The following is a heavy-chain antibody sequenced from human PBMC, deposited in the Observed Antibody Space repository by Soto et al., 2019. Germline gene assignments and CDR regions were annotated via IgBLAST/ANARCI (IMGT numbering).Heavy chain of an antibody. V-gene: IGHV1-8*01. D-gene: IGHD3-10*01. CDR2: VNPNNGDT. CDR3: AKVARKGSAIDFDY. Sequence: QVQLVQSGAELKKPGASVKVSCKASGYTFSNYDMHWVRQATGQGPAWIGWVNPNNGDTGYAQKFQGRVTLATDISTTTAYMELTSLRSEDTAIYYCAKVARKGSAIDFDYWGQGTLITVSS. CDR1: GYTFSNYD. J-gene: IGHJ4*02.